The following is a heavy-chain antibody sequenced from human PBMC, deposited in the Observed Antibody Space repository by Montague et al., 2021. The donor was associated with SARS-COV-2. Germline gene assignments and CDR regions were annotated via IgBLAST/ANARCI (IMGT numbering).Heavy chain of an antibody. CDR2: IYYSGST. CDR3: ARKEMKYISIWSTRGNWFDP. V-gene: IGHV4-39*01. J-gene: IGHJ5*02. CDR1: GGSISSSSYY. D-gene: IGHD6-13*01. Sequence: SETRSLTCTVSGGSISSSSYYWGWIRQPPGKGLEWIGSIYYSGSTXYNPSLKSRVTISVDTSKNQFSLKLSSVTAADTAVYYCARKEMKYISIWSTRGNWFDPWGQGTLVTVSS.